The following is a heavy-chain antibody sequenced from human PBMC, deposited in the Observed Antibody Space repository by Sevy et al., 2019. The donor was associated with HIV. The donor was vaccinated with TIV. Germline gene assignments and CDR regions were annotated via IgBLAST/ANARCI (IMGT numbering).Heavy chain of an antibody. CDR1: GFTFSDYY. Sequence: GGSLRLSCAASGFTFSDYYMSWIRQAPGKGLEWVSYISSSSSYTNYADSVKGRFTISRDNAKNSLYLQMNSLRAEDTAVYYCARVNGGGSSSVIKNTPFDYWGQRTLVTVSS. CDR3: ARVNGGGSSSVIKNTPFDY. CDR2: ISSSSSYT. D-gene: IGHD6-13*01. J-gene: IGHJ4*02. V-gene: IGHV3-11*06.